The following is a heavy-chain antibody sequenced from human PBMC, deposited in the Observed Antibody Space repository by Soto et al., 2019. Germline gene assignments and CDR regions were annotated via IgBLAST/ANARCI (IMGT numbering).Heavy chain of an antibody. V-gene: IGHV4-59*01. CDR1: GGSMSSYY. D-gene: IGHD3-10*01. Sequence: PSETLSLTCTVSGGSMSSYYWSWIRQPPGKGLEWIGYIYYSGSTNYNPSLKSRVTISVDTSKNQFSLKLSSVTAADTAVYYCARVDYYGSGSYEVIWFDPWRQGTLVTVSS. J-gene: IGHJ5*02. CDR2: IYYSGST. CDR3: ARVDYYGSGSYEVIWFDP.